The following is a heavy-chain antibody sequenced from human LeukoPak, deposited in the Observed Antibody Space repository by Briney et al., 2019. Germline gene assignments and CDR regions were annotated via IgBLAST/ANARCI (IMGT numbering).Heavy chain of an antibody. CDR1: GGSISSYY. CDR2: VFYGGST. CDR3: ARGHHYYYGMDV. J-gene: IGHJ6*02. Sequence: SETLSLTCTVSGGSISSYYWSWIRQSPGKGLEWIGYVFYGGSTIYSPSLKSRVTISVDTSKNQFSLKLSSVTAADTAVYYCARGHHYYYGMDVWGQGTTVTVSS. V-gene: IGHV4-59*01.